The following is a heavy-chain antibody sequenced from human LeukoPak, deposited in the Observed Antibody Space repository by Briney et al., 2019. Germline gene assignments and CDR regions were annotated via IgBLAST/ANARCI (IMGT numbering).Heavy chain of an antibody. CDR2: INHSGST. CDR3: ARGAARNWFDP. D-gene: IGHD2-15*01. V-gene: IGHV4-34*01. Sequence: SETLSLTCAVYGGSFCGYYWSWIRQPPGKGLEWIGEINHSGSTNYNPSLKSRVTISVDTSKNQFSLKLSSVTAADTAVYYCARGAARNWFDPWGQGTLVTVSS. J-gene: IGHJ5*02. CDR1: GGSFCGYY.